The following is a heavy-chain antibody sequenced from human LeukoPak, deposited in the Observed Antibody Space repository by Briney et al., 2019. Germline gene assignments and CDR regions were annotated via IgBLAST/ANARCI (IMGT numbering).Heavy chain of an antibody. Sequence: SETLSLTCAVSGGSISSGGYSWSWIRQPPGKGLEWIGYIYHSGSTHYNPSLRSRVAISVDRSKNQFSLKLSSVTAADTAVYYCARSSPYGSGSYYHYYFDYWGQGTLVTVSS. CDR3: ARSSPYGSGSYYHYYFDY. CDR2: IYHSGST. J-gene: IGHJ4*02. D-gene: IGHD3-10*01. V-gene: IGHV4-30-2*01. CDR1: GGSISSGGYS.